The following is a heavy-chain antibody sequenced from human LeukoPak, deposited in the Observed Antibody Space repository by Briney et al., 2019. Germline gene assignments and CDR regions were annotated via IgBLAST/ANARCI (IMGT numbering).Heavy chain of an antibody. CDR3: ARERVVVAATLPRYYYMDV. J-gene: IGHJ6*03. Sequence: SETLSLTCTVSGGSISSYYWSWIRQPPGKGLEWIGYIYYSGSTNYNPSLKSRVTISVDTSKNQFSLKLSPVTAADTAVYYCARERVVVAATLPRYYYMDVWGKGTTVTVSS. CDR2: IYYSGST. CDR1: GGSISSYY. V-gene: IGHV4-59*01. D-gene: IGHD2-15*01.